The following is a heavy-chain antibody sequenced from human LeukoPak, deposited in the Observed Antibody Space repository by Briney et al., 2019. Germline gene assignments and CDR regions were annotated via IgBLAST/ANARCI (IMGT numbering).Heavy chain of an antibody. CDR1: GFTFSSYA. D-gene: IGHD4-17*01. Sequence: GGSLRLSCAASGFTFSSYAMHWVRQAPGKGLEYVSAISSNGGSTYYANSVKGRFTISRDNSKNTLYLQMGSLRAEDMAVYYCARDRNDYGDYLGDAFDIWGQGTVVTVSS. CDR3: ARDRNDYGDYLGDAFDI. J-gene: IGHJ3*02. CDR2: ISSNGGST. V-gene: IGHV3-64*01.